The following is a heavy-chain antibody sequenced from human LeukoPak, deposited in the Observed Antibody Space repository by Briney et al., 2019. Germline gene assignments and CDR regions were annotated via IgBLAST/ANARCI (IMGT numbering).Heavy chain of an antibody. V-gene: IGHV1-18*01. Sequence: ASVKVSGKASGYTFTSYGISWVRQAPGQGLEWMGWISAYNGNTNYAQKLQGRVTMTTDTSTSTAYMELRSLRSDDTAVYYCARESYYDSSGYPDYWGQGTLVTVSS. D-gene: IGHD3-22*01. CDR2: ISAYNGNT. CDR3: ARESYYDSSGYPDY. CDR1: GYTFTSYG. J-gene: IGHJ4*02.